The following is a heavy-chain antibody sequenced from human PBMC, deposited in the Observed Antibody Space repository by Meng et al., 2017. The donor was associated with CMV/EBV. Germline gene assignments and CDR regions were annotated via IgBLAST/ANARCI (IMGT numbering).Heavy chain of an antibody. Sequence: GESLKISCGASGSTFSDSCMSWVRPAPGKGLEWVANIHQDGTENYYVDSVKGRFTISRDNAKNSLYLQMNSLRAEDTAMYYCVRGFWGPWGQGTLVTVSS. CDR2: IHQDGTEN. V-gene: IGHV3-7*01. CDR3: VRGFWGP. J-gene: IGHJ5*02. D-gene: IGHD3-16*01. CDR1: GSTFSDSC.